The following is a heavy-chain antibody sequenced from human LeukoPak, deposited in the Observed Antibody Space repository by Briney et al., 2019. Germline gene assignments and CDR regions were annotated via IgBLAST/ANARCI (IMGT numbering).Heavy chain of an antibody. CDR2: ISYDGSNK. J-gene: IGHJ6*03. D-gene: IGHD4-17*01. CDR1: GFTFSTYG. CDR3: ATGYYYMDV. Sequence: PGGSLRLSCAASGFTFSTYGMHWVRQTPGKGLEWVAVISYDGSNKYYTDSVKGRFTISRDSSKNTLYLQMNSLRAEDTAVYYCATGYYYMDVWGKGTTVTISS. V-gene: IGHV3-30*03.